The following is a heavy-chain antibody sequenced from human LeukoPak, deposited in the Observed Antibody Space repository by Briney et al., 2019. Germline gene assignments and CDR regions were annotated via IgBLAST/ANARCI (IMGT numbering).Heavy chain of an antibody. CDR2: ISDSGNTI. CDR1: GFTFSLYS. V-gene: IGHV3-48*01. Sequence: PGGSLRLSCAASGFTFSLYSMNWVRQPPGKGLEWVSYISDSGNTIYYADSVKGRFTISRDNAKNSLYLQMNSLRAEDTAVYYCARMEIFDFWGQGTLVTVSS. J-gene: IGHJ4*02. CDR3: ARMEIFDF. D-gene: IGHD3-3*01.